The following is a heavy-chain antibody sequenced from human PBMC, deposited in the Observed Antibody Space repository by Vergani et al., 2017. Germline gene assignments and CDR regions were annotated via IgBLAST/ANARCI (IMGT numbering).Heavy chain of an antibody. CDR1: GFTFSSYG. D-gene: IGHD3-3*01. Sequence: QVQLVESGGGVVQPGRSLRLSCAASGFTFSSYGMHWVRQAPGKGLEWVAVISYDGSNKYYADSVKGRFTISRDNSKNTLYLQMNSLRAEDTVVYYCAKGTTKPIFGVFNAFDFWGQGTLVTVSS. V-gene: IGHV3-30*18. J-gene: IGHJ4*02. CDR3: AKGTTKPIFGVFNAFDF. CDR2: ISYDGSNK.